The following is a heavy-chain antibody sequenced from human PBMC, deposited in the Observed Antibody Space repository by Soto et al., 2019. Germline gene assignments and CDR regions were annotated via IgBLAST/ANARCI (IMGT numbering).Heavy chain of an antibody. J-gene: IGHJ3*02. CDR2: ISGSGGST. CDR1: GFTFSSYA. V-gene: IGHV3-23*01. CDR3: ASRSYDYVWGTYRPGDAFDI. Sequence: LRLSCAASGFTFSSYAMSWVRQAPGKGLEWVSAISGSGGSTYYADSVKGRFTISRDNSKDTLYLQMNSLRAEDTAVYYCASRSYDYVWGTYRPGDAFDIWGQGTIVTVSS. D-gene: IGHD3-16*02.